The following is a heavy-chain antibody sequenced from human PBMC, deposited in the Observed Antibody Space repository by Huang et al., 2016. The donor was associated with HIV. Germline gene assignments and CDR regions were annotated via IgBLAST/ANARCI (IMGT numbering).Heavy chain of an antibody. J-gene: IGHJ6*02. Sequence: QVQLVQSGAEVKKPGASVKVACKASGYTFTGYYMHWVRQAPGQGLEWMGGINPNSGSTNYAQKFQGRVTMTRDTSISTAYMELSRLRSDDTAVYYCAAGVVPAADYYYYYGMDVWGQGTTVTVSS. D-gene: IGHD2-2*01. CDR1: GYTFTGYY. CDR2: INPNSGST. V-gene: IGHV1-2*02. CDR3: AAGVVPAADYYYYYGMDV.